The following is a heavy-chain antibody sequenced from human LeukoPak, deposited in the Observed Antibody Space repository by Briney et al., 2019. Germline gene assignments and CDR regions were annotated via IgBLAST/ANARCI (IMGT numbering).Heavy chain of an antibody. CDR3: ARPRPYSSAYDF. CDR1: GGTFSSYA. Sequence: ASVKVSCKASGGTFSSYAVSWVRQAPGQGLEWVGGIIPFFGTANYTQKFQGRVTITMDESTSTAYMELSSLRSEDTAVYYCARPRPYSSAYDFWGQGTQVTVSS. V-gene: IGHV1-69*05. CDR2: IIPFFGTA. J-gene: IGHJ4*02. D-gene: IGHD6-6*01.